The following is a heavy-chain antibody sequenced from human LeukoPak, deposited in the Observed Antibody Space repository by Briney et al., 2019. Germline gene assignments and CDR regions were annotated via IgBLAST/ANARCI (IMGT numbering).Heavy chain of an antibody. J-gene: IGHJ4*02. CDR3: GKDSRTGGPRAFVS. D-gene: IGHD2-8*02. Sequence: GGSVRLSCAASGFTFSSYAMTWVRQAPGKGLEWVSTINYSGSSTYYADSVKGRLTSSKDNSKNTLYLQMGSLRAEDTAVYYCGKDSRTGGPRAFVSWGQRTQVTVSS. V-gene: IGHV3-23*01. CDR2: INYSGSST. CDR1: GFTFSSYA.